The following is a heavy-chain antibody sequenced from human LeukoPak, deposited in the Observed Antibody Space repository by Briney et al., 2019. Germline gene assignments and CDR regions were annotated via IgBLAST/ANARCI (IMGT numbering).Heavy chain of an antibody. Sequence: SETPSLTCTVSGGSISSSSYYWGWIRQPPGKGLEWIGSIYYSGSTYYNPSLKSRVTISVDTSKNQFSLKLSSVTAADTAVYYCARLPPYYYYYYMDVWGKGTTVTVSS. CDR2: IYYSGST. J-gene: IGHJ6*03. CDR3: ARLPPYYYYYYMDV. CDR1: GGSISSSSYY. V-gene: IGHV4-39*01.